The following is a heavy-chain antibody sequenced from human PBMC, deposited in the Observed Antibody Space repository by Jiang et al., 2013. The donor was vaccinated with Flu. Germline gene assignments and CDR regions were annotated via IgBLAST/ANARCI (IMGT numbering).Heavy chain of an antibody. CDR2: ISSSGSTI. Sequence: GGSLRLSCAASGFTFSDYYMSWIRQAPGKGLEWVSYISSSGSTIYYADSVKGRFTISRDNAKNSLYLQMNSLRAEDTAVYYCARDRVEGWDWFDPWGQGTLVTVSS. J-gene: IGHJ5*02. CDR3: ARDRVEGWDWFDP. CDR1: GFTFSDYY. V-gene: IGHV3-11*01. D-gene: IGHD3-10*01.